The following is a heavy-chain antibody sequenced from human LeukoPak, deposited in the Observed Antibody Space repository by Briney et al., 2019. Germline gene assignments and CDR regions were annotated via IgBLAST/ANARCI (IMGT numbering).Heavy chain of an antibody. D-gene: IGHD3-22*01. Sequence: GGSLRLSCAVSGITLSNYGMSWVRQAPGKGLEWVAGISDRGSGTNYADSVKGRFTISTDHPKNTLYLQMNSLRAEDTAVYFCAKRGVVIRVILVGFHKEAYYFDSWGQGALVTVSS. CDR1: GITLSNYG. V-gene: IGHV3-23*01. J-gene: IGHJ4*02. CDR3: AKRGVVIRVILVGFHKEAYYFDS. CDR2: ISDRGSGT.